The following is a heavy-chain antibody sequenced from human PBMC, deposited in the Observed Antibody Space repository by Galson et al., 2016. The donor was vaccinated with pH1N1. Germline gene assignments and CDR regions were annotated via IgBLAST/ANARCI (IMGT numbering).Heavy chain of an antibody. CDR1: GFTFDDYA. D-gene: IGHD3-9*01. V-gene: IGHV3-7*03. Sequence: SLRLSCAASGFTFDDYAMHWVRQAPGKGLEWVANIKQDATEVDYVDSVKGRFTISRDNAKRSLYLQMNSLRVEDTAVYYCATAVITRSRYFDWLLSYFDYWGQGTVVTVSS. CDR3: ATAVITRSRYFDWLLSYFDY. CDR2: IKQDATEV. J-gene: IGHJ4*02.